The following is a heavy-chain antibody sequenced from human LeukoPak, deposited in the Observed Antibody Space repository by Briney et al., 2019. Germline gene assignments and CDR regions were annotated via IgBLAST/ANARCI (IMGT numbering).Heavy chain of an antibody. CDR1: GVSISSSEW. Sequence: SETLSLTCAVSGVSISSSEWWIWVRQPPGQGRRGFGEIHRAGRTRYNPSLKSRVNISMDYSKNLFSLKLTSVTAADTAIYYCGKTDIYFNPIDYWGPGSLVTVSS. V-gene: IGHV4-4*02. CDR2: IHRAGRT. D-gene: IGHD3-9*01. CDR3: GKTDIYFNPIDY. J-gene: IGHJ4*02.